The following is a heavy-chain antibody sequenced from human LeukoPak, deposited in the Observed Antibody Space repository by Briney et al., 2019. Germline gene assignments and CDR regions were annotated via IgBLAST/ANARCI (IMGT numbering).Heavy chain of an antibody. D-gene: IGHD5-24*01. CDR3: ARIGSRDGYTVDY. J-gene: IGHJ4*02. Sequence: PGGSLTLSCAASGFTFSSYWMHWVRQAPGKGLVWVSRINSDGSSTSYADTVKGRFTISRDSAKNSLYLQMNSLRVEDTAVYYCARIGSRDGYTVDYWGQGTLVTVSS. CDR1: GFTFSSYW. CDR2: INSDGSST. V-gene: IGHV3-74*01.